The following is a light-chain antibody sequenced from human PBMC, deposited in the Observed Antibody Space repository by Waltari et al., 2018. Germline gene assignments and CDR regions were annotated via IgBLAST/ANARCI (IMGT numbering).Light chain of an antibody. Sequence: DIQMTQSPSTLAASVGDSVTITCRASQTINIYLAWYQFKPGKAPKLLIYKASSLGSGVPSGFGGSGSGTGCTLTITSLQPDDFATYYCQQYNTYSTFGQGTKVEIK. J-gene: IGKJ1*01. CDR1: QTINIY. V-gene: IGKV1-5*03. CDR2: KAS. CDR3: QQYNTYST.